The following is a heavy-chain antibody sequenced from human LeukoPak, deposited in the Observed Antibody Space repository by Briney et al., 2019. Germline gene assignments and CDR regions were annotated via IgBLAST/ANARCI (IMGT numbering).Heavy chain of an antibody. V-gene: IGHV4-38-2*02. D-gene: IGHD3-9*01. CDR1: GYSISSGYY. CDR3: ARVNYDILTGYLDY. J-gene: IGHJ4*02. CDR2: IYDSGST. Sequence: SETLSLTCTVSGYSISSGYYGGGSRQPPGEGVEWIGSIYDSGSTYYNPSLKSRVTISVDTSKNQFSLKLSSVTAADTAVYYCARVNYDILTGYLDYWGQGTLVTVSS.